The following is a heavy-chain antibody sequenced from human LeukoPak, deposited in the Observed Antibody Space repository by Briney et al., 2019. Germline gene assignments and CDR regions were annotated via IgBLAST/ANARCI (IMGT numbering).Heavy chain of an antibody. D-gene: IGHD5-12*01. CDR1: GFTFSSFA. CDR2: IWFDGSNK. J-gene: IGHJ4*02. CDR3: ARGLYSVDY. Sequence: PGGSLRLSCAASGFTFSSFAMHWVRQAPGKGLEWVAIIWFDGSNKYYADSVKGRFTISRDNSKNTLYLQMNSLRAEDTAVYYCARGLYSVDYWGQGTLVTVSS. V-gene: IGHV3-33*01.